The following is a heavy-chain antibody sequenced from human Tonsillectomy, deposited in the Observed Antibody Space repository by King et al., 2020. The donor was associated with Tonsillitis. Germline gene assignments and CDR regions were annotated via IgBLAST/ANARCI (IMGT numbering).Heavy chain of an antibody. CDR3: ARDAGGGFGY. Sequence: QLVQPGGGVVQPGGSLRLSCVASGFTFSTYGMHWVRQAPGKGLEWVAFVRYDGSNKYYADSVKGRFTISRDNSKNTLYLQMNSLRSEDTAVYYCARDAGGGFGYWGQGTLVTVSS. CDR1: GFTFSTYG. D-gene: IGHD3-16*01. CDR2: VRYDGSNK. J-gene: IGHJ4*02. V-gene: IGHV3-30*02.